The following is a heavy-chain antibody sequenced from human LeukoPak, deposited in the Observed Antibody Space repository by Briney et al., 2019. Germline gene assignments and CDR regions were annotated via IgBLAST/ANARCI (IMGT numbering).Heavy chain of an antibody. CDR3: ARSERTAGSCNWFDP. D-gene: IGHD2-8*02. CDR1: GFNVSSNY. J-gene: IGHJ5*02. CDR2: MYRGDRT. V-gene: IGHV3-66*01. Sequence: GGSLRLSCAASGFNVSSNYMSWVRQAPGKGLEWVSFMYRGDRTYYTDSVKGRFTMSRDDMKRTVYLQMDSLRAEDTAVYYCARSERTAGSCNWFDPWGQGTPVTVSP.